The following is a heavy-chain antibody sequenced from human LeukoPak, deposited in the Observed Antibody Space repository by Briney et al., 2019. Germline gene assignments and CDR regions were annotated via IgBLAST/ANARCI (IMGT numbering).Heavy chain of an antibody. D-gene: IGHD5-18*01. V-gene: IGHV4-59*08. Sequence: PSETLSLTCTVSGGSISSYYWSWIRQPPGKGLERIGYIYYSGSTNYNPSLKSRVTISVDTSKNQFSLKLTSVTAADTAVYYCARHGYSSGSGYFDLWGRGTLVTVSS. J-gene: IGHJ2*01. CDR2: IYYSGST. CDR1: GGSISSYY. CDR3: ARHGYSSGSGYFDL.